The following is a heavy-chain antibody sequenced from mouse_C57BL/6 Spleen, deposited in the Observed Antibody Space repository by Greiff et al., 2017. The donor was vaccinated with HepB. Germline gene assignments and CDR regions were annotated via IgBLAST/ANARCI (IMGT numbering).Heavy chain of an antibody. Sequence: VQLQQSGPELVKPGASVKISCKASGYTFTDYYMNWVKQSHGKSLEWIGDINPNNGGTSYNQKFKGKATLTVDKSSSTAYMELRSLTSEDSAVYYCARGGVIYYGYDGFAYWGQGTLVTVSA. CDR1: GYTFTDYY. CDR3: ARGGVIYYGYDGFAY. D-gene: IGHD2-2*01. J-gene: IGHJ3*01. V-gene: IGHV1-26*01. CDR2: INPNNGGT.